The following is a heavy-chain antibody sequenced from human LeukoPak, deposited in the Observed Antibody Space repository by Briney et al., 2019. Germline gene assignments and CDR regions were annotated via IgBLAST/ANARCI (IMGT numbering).Heavy chain of an antibody. D-gene: IGHD6-19*01. CDR2: MNPNSGNT. V-gene: IGHV1-8*01. J-gene: IGHJ3*02. CDR3: ARHPNVAVAGTGAFDI. Sequence: GASVKISCKASGYTFTSYDINWVRQTTGQGLEWMGWMNPNSGNTGYAQKFQGRVTMTRNTSISTAYMELSSLRSEDTAVYYCARHPNVAVAGTGAFDIWGQGTMVTVSS. CDR1: GYTFTSYD.